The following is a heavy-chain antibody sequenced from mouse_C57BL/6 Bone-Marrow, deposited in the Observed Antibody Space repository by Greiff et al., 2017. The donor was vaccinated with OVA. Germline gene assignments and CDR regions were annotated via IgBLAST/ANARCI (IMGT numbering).Heavy chain of an antibody. CDR3: ARFYNSGSSYCY. V-gene: IGHV1-7*01. CDR1: GYTFTSYW. J-gene: IGHJ2*01. Sequence: VQLQQSGAELAKPGASVKLSCKASGYTFTSYWMHWVKQRPGQGLEWIGYINPSSGYTKYNQKFKDKATLTADNSSSTAYMQLSSLTYEDSAVYYSARFYNSGSSYCYWGQGTTLTVSS. CDR2: INPSSGYT. D-gene: IGHD1-1*01.